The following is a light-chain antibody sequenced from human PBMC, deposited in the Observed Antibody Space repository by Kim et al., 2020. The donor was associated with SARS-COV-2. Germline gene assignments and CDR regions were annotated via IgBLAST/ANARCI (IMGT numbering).Light chain of an antibody. Sequence: SSELTQDPAVSVALGQTVRITCQGDSLRTYYASWYQQKPGQAPILVIYGKNNRPSGIPDRFSGSRSGNPASFTVTGAQAVDEADYYCNSRDKSGDHVVFG. CDR3: NSRDKSGDHVV. CDR1: SLRTYY. J-gene: IGLJ2*01. CDR2: GKN. V-gene: IGLV3-19*01.